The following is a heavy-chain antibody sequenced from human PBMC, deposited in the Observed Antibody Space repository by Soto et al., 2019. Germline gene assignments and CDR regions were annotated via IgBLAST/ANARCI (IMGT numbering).Heavy chain of an antibody. J-gene: IGHJ6*02. D-gene: IGHD6-6*01. CDR3: TRGNRPYGMDV. CDR1: GFTFGDYA. Sequence: LRLSCTGSGFTFGDYAMSWVGLAPGKWLEWVGFIRSRAYGGTTEWAASVRGRFTFSRDDSKRIAYLEMNSLKTEYTGVYWCTRGNRPYGMDVWGQGTTVTVSS. V-gene: IGHV3-49*04. CDR2: IRSRAYGGTT.